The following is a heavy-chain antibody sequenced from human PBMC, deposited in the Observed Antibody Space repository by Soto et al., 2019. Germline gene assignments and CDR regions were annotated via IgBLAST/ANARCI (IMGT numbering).Heavy chain of an antibody. CDR3: ARVTLKAGNWFDP. J-gene: IGHJ5*02. V-gene: IGHV1-2*02. Sequence: ASVKVSCKASGYTFTDYFIHWVRQAPGQGFEWMGWINPNTRGTTYAQKFQGRVTMTRDTSNRTAYMELRGRRSDDTAVYYCARVTLKAGNWFDPWGQGTLVTVSS. CDR2: INPNTRGT. CDR1: GYTFTDYF.